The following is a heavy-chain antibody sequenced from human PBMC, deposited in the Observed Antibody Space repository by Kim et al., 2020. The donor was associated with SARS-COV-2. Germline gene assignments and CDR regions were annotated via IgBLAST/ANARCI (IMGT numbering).Heavy chain of an antibody. CDR2: IYYSGST. CDR1: GGSISSYY. J-gene: IGHJ6*02. CDR3: ARTNWNYETFPYYYYGMDV. Sequence: SETLSLTCTVSGGSISSYYWSWIRQPPGKGLEWIGYIYYSGSTNYNPSLKSRVTISVDTSKNQFSMKLSSVTAADTAVYYCARTNWNYETFPYYYYGMDVWGQGTTVTVSS. V-gene: IGHV4-59*01. D-gene: IGHD1-7*01.